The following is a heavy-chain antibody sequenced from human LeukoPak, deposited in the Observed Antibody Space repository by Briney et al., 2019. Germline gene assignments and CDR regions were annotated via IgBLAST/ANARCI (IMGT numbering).Heavy chain of an antibody. Sequence: GGSLRLSCAGSGFSFSGNSMNWVRQAPGKGLEWVSGISRTSTYTYYADSVKGRFTISRDNAKNSLYLQMDSLRAEDTAVYYCARERSVGAIDWGQGTLVTVSS. V-gene: IGHV3-21*01. CDR1: GFSFSGNS. D-gene: IGHD1-26*01. CDR2: ISRTSTYT. CDR3: ARERSVGAID. J-gene: IGHJ4*02.